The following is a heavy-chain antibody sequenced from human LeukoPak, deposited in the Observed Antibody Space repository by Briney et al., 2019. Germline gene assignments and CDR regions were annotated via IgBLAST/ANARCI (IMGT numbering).Heavy chain of an antibody. J-gene: IGHJ4*02. Sequence: GGSLRLSCAASGFTFSNAWMNWVRQAPGKGLEWVGRIKSKTAGGTTDYAAPVKGRFTISGDDSKNTLYLEMNSLQTEVTAVYYCTIGRARWGQGTLVTVSS. V-gene: IGHV3-15*01. CDR3: TIGRAR. CDR1: GFTFSNAW. CDR2: IKSKTAGGTT.